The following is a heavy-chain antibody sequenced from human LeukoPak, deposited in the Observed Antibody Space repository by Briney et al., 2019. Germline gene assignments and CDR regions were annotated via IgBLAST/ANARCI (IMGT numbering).Heavy chain of an antibody. CDR3: ARAVAGTVFDY. Sequence: SETLSLTCTVSGGSISSYYWSWIRQPPGKGLEWIGYIYYSGSTNYNPSLKSRVTISVDTSKNQFSLKLSSVTAADTAAYYCARAVAGTVFDYWGQGTLVTVSS. D-gene: IGHD6-19*01. J-gene: IGHJ4*02. V-gene: IGHV4-59*12. CDR1: GGSISSYY. CDR2: IYYSGST.